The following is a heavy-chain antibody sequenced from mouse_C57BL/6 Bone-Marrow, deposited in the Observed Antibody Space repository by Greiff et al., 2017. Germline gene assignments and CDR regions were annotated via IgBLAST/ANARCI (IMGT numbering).Heavy chain of an antibody. Sequence: VQLQQPGAELVKPGASVKMSCKASGYTFTGYWITWVKQRPGQGLEWIGDIYPGSGSTNYNEKFKSKATLTVDTSSSTAYMQLSSLTSEDSAVYYCARYYGSSWHYAMDYWGQGTSVTVSS. CDR2: IYPGSGST. V-gene: IGHV1-55*01. J-gene: IGHJ4*01. CDR3: ARYYGSSWHYAMDY. D-gene: IGHD1-1*01. CDR1: GYTFTGYW.